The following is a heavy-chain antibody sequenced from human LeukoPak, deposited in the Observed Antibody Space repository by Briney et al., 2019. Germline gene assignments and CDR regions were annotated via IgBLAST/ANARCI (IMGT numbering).Heavy chain of an antibody. CDR3: ARPFSGTTSDAFDI. CDR2: IYTSGST. J-gene: IGHJ3*02. V-gene: IGHV4-61*02. D-gene: IGHD3-10*01. CDR1: GGSISSGTYY. Sequence: PSQTPSLTCTVSGGSISSGTYYWSWIRQPAGKGLEWIGRIYTSGSTNYNPSLKSRITISVDTSKNQFSLKLSSVTAADTSVYYCARPFSGTTSDAFDIWGQGTMVTVSS.